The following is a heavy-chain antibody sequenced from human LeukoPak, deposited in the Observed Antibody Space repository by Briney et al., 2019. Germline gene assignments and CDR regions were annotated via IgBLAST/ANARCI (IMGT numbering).Heavy chain of an antibody. Sequence: GGSLRLSCAASGFTFSSYTMNWVRLAPGKGLEWVSSISSSSSYIYYADSVKGRFTISRDNAKNSLYLQMNSLRAEDTAVYYCARSWLFSLPYYYYYMDVWGKGTTVTVSS. V-gene: IGHV3-21*01. CDR3: ARSWLFSLPYYYYYMDV. CDR1: GFTFSSYT. D-gene: IGHD3-22*01. J-gene: IGHJ6*03. CDR2: ISSSSSYI.